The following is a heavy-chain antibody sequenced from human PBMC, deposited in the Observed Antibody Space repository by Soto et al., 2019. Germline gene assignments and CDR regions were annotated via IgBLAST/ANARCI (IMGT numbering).Heavy chain of an antibody. CDR2: IIPIFGTA. CDR3: ARVSITMVRGRRDNYYYYYGMDV. D-gene: IGHD3-10*01. J-gene: IGHJ6*02. Sequence: SVKVSCKASGGTFSSYAISWVRQAPGQGLEWMGGIIPIFGTANYAQKFQGRVTITADESTSTAYMELSSLRSEDTAVYYCARVSITMVRGRRDNYYYYYGMDVWGQGTTVTVS. V-gene: IGHV1-69*13. CDR1: GGTFSSYA.